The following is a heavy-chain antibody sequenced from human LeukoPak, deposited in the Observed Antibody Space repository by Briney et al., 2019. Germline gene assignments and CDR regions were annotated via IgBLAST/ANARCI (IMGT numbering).Heavy chain of an antibody. CDR1: GYIFTSYA. CDR3: ARGVDRGAYQYKGFDP. J-gene: IGHJ5*02. Sequence: ASVKVSCKASGYIFTSYAMNWVRQAPGQGLEWMGWINTNTGNPTYAQGFTGRFVFSLDTSVSTAYLQISSLKAEDTALYYCARGVDRGAYQYKGFDPWGQGTLVTVSS. D-gene: IGHD4/OR15-4a*01. CDR2: INTNTGNP. V-gene: IGHV7-4-1*02.